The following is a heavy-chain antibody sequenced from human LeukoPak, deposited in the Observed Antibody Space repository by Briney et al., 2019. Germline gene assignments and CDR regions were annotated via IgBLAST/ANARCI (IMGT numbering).Heavy chain of an antibody. Sequence: PGGSLRLSCAASGFTFSSYAMSWVRQAPGKGLEWVSAISGSGGSTYYADSVKGRFTISRDNSKSTLYLQMNSLRAEDTAVYYCAKDSVDYYDSSGYPGAFDIWGQGTMVTVSS. CDR2: ISGSGGST. CDR3: AKDSVDYYDSSGYPGAFDI. CDR1: GFTFSSYA. D-gene: IGHD3-22*01. J-gene: IGHJ3*02. V-gene: IGHV3-23*01.